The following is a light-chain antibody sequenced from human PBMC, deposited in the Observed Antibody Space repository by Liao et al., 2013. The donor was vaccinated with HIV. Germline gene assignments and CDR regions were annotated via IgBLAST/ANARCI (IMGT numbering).Light chain of an antibody. Sequence: SYELTQPPSVSVAPGKTARITCGGNNIGSKSVHWYQQKPGQAPVLVIYYASARPSGIPERFSGSNSGNTATLTISRVEAGDEADYYCQVWDSSSDHYVFGTGTKVTVL. J-gene: IGLJ1*01. CDR3: QVWDSSSDHYV. V-gene: IGLV3-21*01. CDR2: YAS. CDR1: NIGSKS.